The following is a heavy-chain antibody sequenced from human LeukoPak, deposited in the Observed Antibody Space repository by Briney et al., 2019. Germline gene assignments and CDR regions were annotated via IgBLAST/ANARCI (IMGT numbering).Heavy chain of an antibody. CDR1: GYTFTGYY. J-gene: IGHJ4*02. D-gene: IGHD3-3*01. Sequence: GASVTVSCKASGYTFTGYYMHWVRQAPGQGLEWMGWINPNSGGTNYAQKFQGRVTMTRDTSISTAYMELGRLRSDDTAVYYCARVLYSLYDFWSALKPFDYWGQGTLVTVSS. CDR2: INPNSGGT. V-gene: IGHV1-2*02. CDR3: ARVLYSLYDFWSALKPFDY.